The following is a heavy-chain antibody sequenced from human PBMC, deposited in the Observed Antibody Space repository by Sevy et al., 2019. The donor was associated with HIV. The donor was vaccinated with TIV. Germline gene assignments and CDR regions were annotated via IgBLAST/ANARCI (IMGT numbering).Heavy chain of an antibody. J-gene: IGHJ4*02. Sequence: GGSLRLSCAASGFTFSSYAMHWVRQAPGKGLEWVAVISYDGSNKYYADSVKGQFTISRDNSKNTMYLQMNSLRAEDKAVYYCAGDSTYGAGSYYNGEFDYWGQGTLVSVSS. D-gene: IGHD3-10*01. CDR1: GFTFSSYA. V-gene: IGHV3-30*04. CDR2: ISYDGSNK. CDR3: AGDSTYGAGSYYNGEFDY.